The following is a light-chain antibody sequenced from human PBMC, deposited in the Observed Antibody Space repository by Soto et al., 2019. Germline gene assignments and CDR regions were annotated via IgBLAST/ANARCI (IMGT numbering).Light chain of an antibody. J-gene: IGKJ4*01. CDR2: DAS. CDR1: QSVSSSY. CDR3: HQYGSLPLT. V-gene: IGKV3D-20*01. Sequence: EVVLSQSPPGLCLSPVERGTLSCGASQSVSSSYLAWYQQKPGLAPRLLIYDASSRATGIPDRFSGSGSGTDFTLTISRLEPEDFAVYYCHQYGSLPLTLGGGTRV.